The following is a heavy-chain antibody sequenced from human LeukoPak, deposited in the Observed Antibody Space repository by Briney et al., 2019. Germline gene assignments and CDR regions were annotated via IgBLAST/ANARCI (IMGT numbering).Heavy chain of an antibody. D-gene: IGHD2-2*01. J-gene: IGHJ4*02. CDR3: AREVHSTRHYDY. CDR1: GYTFTSYG. CDR2: INPNAGDT. V-gene: IGHV1-2*02. Sequence: GASVKVSCKASGYTFTSYGISWVRQAPGQGLEWMGWINPNAGDTAYAQKFQGRVTMSRDTSISTAYMELARLISDDTAVYYCAREVHSTRHYDYWGQGTVVTVSS.